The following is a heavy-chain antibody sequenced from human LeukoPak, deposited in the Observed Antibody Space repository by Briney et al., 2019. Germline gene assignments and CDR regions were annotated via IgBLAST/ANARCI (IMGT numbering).Heavy chain of an antibody. D-gene: IGHD5-18*01. CDR1: GFTFSSYS. CDR2: ISSSSSYI. V-gene: IGHV3-21*01. CDR3: TRGGGYSYGSFDY. J-gene: IGHJ4*02. Sequence: GGSLRLSCAASGFTFSSYSMNWVRQAPGKGLEWVSSISSSSSYIYYADSVKGRFTISRDNAKNSLYLQMNSLRAEDTAVYYCTRGGGYSYGSFDYWGQGALVTVSS.